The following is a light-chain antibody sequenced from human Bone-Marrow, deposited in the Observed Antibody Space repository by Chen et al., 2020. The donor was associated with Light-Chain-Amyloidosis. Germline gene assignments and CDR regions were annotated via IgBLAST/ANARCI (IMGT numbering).Light chain of an antibody. CDR1: NIGSTS. Sequence: SYVLTQPSSVSVSPGQTATNACGGNNIGSTSVHWYQQTPGQAPLRVVYDDSDRPSGIPERLSCSNSGNTATLTISRVEAGDEADYYCQVWDRSSDRPVFGGGTKLTVL. J-gene: IGLJ3*02. CDR2: DDS. V-gene: IGLV3-21*02. CDR3: QVWDRSSDRPV.